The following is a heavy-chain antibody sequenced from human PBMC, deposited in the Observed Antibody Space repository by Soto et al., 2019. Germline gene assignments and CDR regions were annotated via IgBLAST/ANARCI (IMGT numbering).Heavy chain of an antibody. J-gene: IGHJ6*02. V-gene: IGHV1-69*13. CDR3: ARAQTFGVVIIGYYGMDV. CDR1: GGTFSSYA. D-gene: IGHD3-3*01. CDR2: IIPIFGTA. Sequence: SVQFSCKASGGTFSSYAIIWVRQAPGQGLEWMGGIIPIFGTANYAQKFQGRVTITADESTSTAYMELSSLRSEDTAVYYCARAQTFGVVIIGYYGMDVWGQGTTVNV.